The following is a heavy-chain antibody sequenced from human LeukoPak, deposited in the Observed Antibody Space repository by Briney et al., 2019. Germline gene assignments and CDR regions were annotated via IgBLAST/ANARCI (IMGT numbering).Heavy chain of an antibody. J-gene: IGHJ4*02. V-gene: IGHV3-21*01. CDR1: GFTFSSYS. CDR3: ARDLSWFGVY. CDR2: ISSSSSYI. D-gene: IGHD3-10*01. Sequence: TGGSLRLSFAASGFTFSSYSMNWVRQAPGKGLEWVSSISSSSSYIYYADSVKGRFTISRDNAKNSLYLQMNSLRAEDTAVYYCARDLSWFGVYWGQGTLVTVSS.